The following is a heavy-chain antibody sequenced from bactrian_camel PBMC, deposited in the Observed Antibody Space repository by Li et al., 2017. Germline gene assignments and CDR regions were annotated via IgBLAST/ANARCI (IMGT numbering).Heavy chain of an antibody. Sequence: QVQLVESGGGSVQAGGSLRLSCAASGNLLNAYCMGWFRQSPGGKEHEEVALLDSDGTTIYSDSVKGRATISRDNAKKTLYLEMNSLISEDTAMYFCAADPRRCLTLRDE. V-gene: IGHV3S53*01. CDR1: GNLLNAYC. CDR2: LDSDGTT. CDR3: AADPRRCLTLRDE. J-gene: IGHJ4*01. D-gene: IGHD1*01.